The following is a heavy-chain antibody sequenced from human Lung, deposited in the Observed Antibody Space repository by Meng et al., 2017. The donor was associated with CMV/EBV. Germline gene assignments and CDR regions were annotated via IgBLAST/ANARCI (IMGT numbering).Heavy chain of an antibody. Sequence: GESLKISCAASGFTFSSYAMSWVRQAPGKGLEWVSAISGSGGSTYYADSVKGRFTISRDNSKNTLYLQMNSLRAEDTAVYYCAKDRPMYYDFWSGLDYWGQXTLV. CDR1: GFTFSSYA. J-gene: IGHJ4*02. CDR2: ISGSGGST. CDR3: AKDRPMYYDFWSGLDY. V-gene: IGHV3-23*01. D-gene: IGHD3-3*01.